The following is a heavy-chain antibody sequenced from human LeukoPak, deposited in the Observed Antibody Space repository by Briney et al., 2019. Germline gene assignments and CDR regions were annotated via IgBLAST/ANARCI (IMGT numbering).Heavy chain of an antibody. CDR2: ISYDGSNK. D-gene: IGHD2-21*01. CDR1: GFTFSSYG. V-gene: IGHV3-30*18. J-gene: IGHJ4*02. CDR3: AKDGGGAAFDY. Sequence: PGGSLRLSCAASGFTFSSYGMHWVRQAPGKGLEWVAVISYDGSNKYYADSVKGRFTISRDNSKNTLYLQMNSLRAEDTAVYYCAKDGGGAAFDYWGQGTLVTVSS.